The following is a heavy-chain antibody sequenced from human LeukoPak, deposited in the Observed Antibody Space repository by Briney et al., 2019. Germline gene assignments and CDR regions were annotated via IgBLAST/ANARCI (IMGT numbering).Heavy chain of an antibody. CDR2: IYSGGST. D-gene: IGHD3-10*01. J-gene: IGHJ5*02. V-gene: IGHV3-66*01. Sequence: GGSLRLSCAASGLTVSSNYMNWVRQAPGKGLEWVSVIYSGGSTYYADSVKGRFTISRDNSKNTLYLQMNSLRAEDTAVYYCARGAYGSGSYGVNWFDPWGQGTLVTVSS. CDR1: GLTVSSNY. CDR3: ARGAYGSGSYGVNWFDP.